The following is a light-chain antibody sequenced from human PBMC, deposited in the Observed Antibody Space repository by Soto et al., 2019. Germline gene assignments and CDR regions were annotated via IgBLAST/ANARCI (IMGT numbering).Light chain of an antibody. V-gene: IGKV3-20*01. J-gene: IGKJ4*02. CDR2: EAS. CDR3: QQFSSYRLM. Sequence: RHATVTLSFSLGERATLSCRASQRVTNRYLAWYQQKPGQSPRLLIYEASSRATGIPDRFSGGGSGTEFTLTISRLEPEDFGVYYCQQFSSYRLMFRRVTKLEVK. CDR1: QRVTNRY.